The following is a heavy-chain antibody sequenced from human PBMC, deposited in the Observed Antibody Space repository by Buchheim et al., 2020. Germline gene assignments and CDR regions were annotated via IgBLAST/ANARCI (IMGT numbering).Heavy chain of an antibody. CDR2: INAGNGNT. CDR1: GYTFTSYA. Sequence: QVQLVQSGAEVKKPGASVKVSCKASGYTFTSYAMHWVRQAPGQRLEWMGWINAGNGNTKYSQKFQGRVTITRDTSASTAYMELSSLRSEDTAVYYCARGFVVVPAAEVRQWLAPGDYWGQGTL. V-gene: IGHV1-3*01. D-gene: IGHD2-2*01. J-gene: IGHJ4*02. CDR3: ARGFVVVPAAEVRQWLAPGDY.